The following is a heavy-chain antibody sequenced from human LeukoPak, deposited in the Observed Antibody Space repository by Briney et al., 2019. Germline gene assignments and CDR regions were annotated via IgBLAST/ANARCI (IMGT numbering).Heavy chain of an antibody. D-gene: IGHD7-27*01. Sequence: PGGSLRLSCAASGFTFSSYWMHWVRQPPGEGLVWVSCISGDGTTTYADSVKGRFTISRDNAKNTLFLQMNSLRAEDTAVYYCARRNPELGKSYDYWGQGTLVTVSS. V-gene: IGHV3-74*01. J-gene: IGHJ4*02. CDR2: ISGDGTT. CDR1: GFTFSSYW. CDR3: ARRNPELGKSYDY.